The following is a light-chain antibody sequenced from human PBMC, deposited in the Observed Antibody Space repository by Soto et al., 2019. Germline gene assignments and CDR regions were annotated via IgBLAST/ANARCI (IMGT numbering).Light chain of an antibody. J-gene: IGLJ2*01. CDR3: QAWDSSTAV. V-gene: IGLV3-1*01. CDR1: KLGDKY. Sequence: YELTQPPSVSVSPGQTASITCSGDKLGDKYACWYQQKPGQSPVLVIYQDSKRPSGIPERFSGSNSGNTATLTISGTQAIDDADYYCQAWDSSTAVFGGGTKLTVL. CDR2: QDS.